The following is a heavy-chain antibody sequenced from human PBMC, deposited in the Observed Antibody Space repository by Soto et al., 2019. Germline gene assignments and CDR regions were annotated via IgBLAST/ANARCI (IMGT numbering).Heavy chain of an antibody. CDR2: ISSNGAGT. D-gene: IGHD6-6*01. V-gene: IGHV3-64*01. CDR3: ARRARPDFYYMDV. CDR1: GFTLSGYA. Sequence: EVQLAESGGALAQPGGSLRLSCAASGFTLSGYAMDWVRQAPGKGLEYVSGISSNGAGTYYANSVQGRFTISRDNSKNTVYLQMGSLRPEVMAVYYCARRARPDFYYMDVWGKGTTVTVS. J-gene: IGHJ6*03.